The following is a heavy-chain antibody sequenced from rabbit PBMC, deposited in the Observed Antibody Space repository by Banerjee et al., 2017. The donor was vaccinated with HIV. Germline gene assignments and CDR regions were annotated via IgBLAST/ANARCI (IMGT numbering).Heavy chain of an antibody. CDR3: ARGTNFITIGWTV. CDR2: IYTGDGNT. D-gene: IGHD4-1*01. Sequence: QEQLVESGGGLVKPEGSLTLTCTASGFSFSNKYVMCWVRQAPGKGLEWIACIYTGDGNTAYASWAKGRFTISKTSSTTVDLKMTSLTAADTATYFCARGTNFITIGWTVWGPGTLVTVS. J-gene: IGHJ4*01. V-gene: IGHV1S45*01. CDR1: GFSFSNKYV.